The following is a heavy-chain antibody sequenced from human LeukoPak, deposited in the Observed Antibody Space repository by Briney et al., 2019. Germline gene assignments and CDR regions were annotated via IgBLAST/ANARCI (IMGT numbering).Heavy chain of an antibody. Sequence: ASVTVSFKASGYTFTGYYMHWVRQAPGKGLEWMGGFDPEDGETIYAQKFQGRVTMTEDTSTDTAYMELSSLRSEDTAVYYCATPLLRDAFDIWGQGTMVTVSS. CDR3: ATPLLRDAFDI. CDR2: FDPEDGET. CDR1: GYTFTGYY. D-gene: IGHD2-15*01. J-gene: IGHJ3*02. V-gene: IGHV1-24*01.